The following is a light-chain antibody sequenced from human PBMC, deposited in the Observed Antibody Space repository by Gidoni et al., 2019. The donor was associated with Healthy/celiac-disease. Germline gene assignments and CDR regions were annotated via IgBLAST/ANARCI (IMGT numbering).Light chain of an antibody. V-gene: IGKV3-11*01. CDR1: QSVSSY. CDR3: QQRSNWPSFT. J-gene: IGKJ5*01. Sequence: ESAWTQAPATLSLSPGERATLSCRASQSVSSYLAWYQQKPGQAPRLLIYDASNRATGIPARFSGSGSGTDFTLTISSLEPEDFAVYYCQQRSNWPSFTFXQXTRLEIK. CDR2: DAS.